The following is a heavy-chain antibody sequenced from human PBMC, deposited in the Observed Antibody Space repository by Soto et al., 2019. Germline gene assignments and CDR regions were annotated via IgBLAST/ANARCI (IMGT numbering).Heavy chain of an antibody. V-gene: IGHV4-59*01. Sequence: TSETLSLTCTVSGGSISSYYWSGIRQHPGKGLEWIGYIYYSGSTNYNPSLKSRVTISVGTSKNQFSLKLSSVTAADTAVYYCARVDRLTWRHDAFDIWGQGTMVTVSS. CDR1: GGSISSYY. J-gene: IGHJ3*02. D-gene: IGHD3-16*01. CDR2: IYYSGST. CDR3: ARVDRLTWRHDAFDI.